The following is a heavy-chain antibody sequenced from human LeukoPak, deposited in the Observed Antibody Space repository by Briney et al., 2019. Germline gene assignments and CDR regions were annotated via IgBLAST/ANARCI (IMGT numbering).Heavy chain of an antibody. Sequence: GSLRLSCAASGFTVSNNYMSWIRQPPGKGLEWIGEINHSGSTNYNPSLKSRVTISVDTSKNQFSLKLSSVTAADTAVYYCARGLLVRGITMVRGVTEFNWFDPWGQGTLVTVSS. CDR1: GFTVSNNY. J-gene: IGHJ5*02. CDR2: INHSGST. D-gene: IGHD3-10*01. V-gene: IGHV4-34*01. CDR3: ARGLLVRGITMVRGVTEFNWFDP.